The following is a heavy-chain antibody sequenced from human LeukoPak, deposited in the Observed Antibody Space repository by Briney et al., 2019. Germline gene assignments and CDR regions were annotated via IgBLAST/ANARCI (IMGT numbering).Heavy chain of an antibody. CDR3: ARESEECSSTSCWDFDY. Sequence: GASVKVSCKASGYTFTSYGISWVRQAPGQGLEWMGWISAYNGNTNYAQKLQGRVTMTTDTSTSTAYMELRSLRSDDTAVYYCARESEECSSTSCWDFDYWGQGTLVTVSS. V-gene: IGHV1-18*01. J-gene: IGHJ4*02. CDR1: GYTFTSYG. CDR2: ISAYNGNT. D-gene: IGHD2-2*01.